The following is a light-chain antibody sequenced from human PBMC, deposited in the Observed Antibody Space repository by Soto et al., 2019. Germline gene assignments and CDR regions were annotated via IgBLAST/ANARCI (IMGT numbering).Light chain of an antibody. Sequence: QSALTQPASVSGSPVQSITISCTGTSSDVGSYNLVSWYQQHPGKAPKLMIYEVSKRPSGVSNRFSGSKSGNTASLTISGLQAEDEADYYGCSYAGSSTFVCGGGTKVTVL. CDR2: EVS. J-gene: IGLJ2*01. CDR3: CSYAGSSTFV. CDR1: SSDVGSYNL. V-gene: IGLV2-23*02.